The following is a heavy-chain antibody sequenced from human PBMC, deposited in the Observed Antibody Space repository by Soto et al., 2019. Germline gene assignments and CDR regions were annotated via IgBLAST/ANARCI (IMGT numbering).Heavy chain of an antibody. V-gene: IGHV3-30*04. D-gene: IGHD6-19*01. CDR2: ISYDGSNK. Sequence: GGSLRLSCAASGFTFSSYAMHWVRQAPGKGLEWVAVISYDGSNKDYVESVKGRFTISRDNSKNTLYLQINSLRVEDTAVFYCARNSRATVAGAPDYWGQGTLVTVSS. CDR1: GFTFSSYA. CDR3: ARNSRATVAGAPDY. J-gene: IGHJ4*02.